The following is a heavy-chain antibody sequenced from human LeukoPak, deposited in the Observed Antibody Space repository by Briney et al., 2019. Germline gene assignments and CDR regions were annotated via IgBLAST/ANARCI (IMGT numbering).Heavy chain of an antibody. J-gene: IGHJ6*02. V-gene: IGHV3-48*03. CDR1: GFTFSSYE. D-gene: IGHD2-15*01. CDR2: ISSSGSII. CDR3: ARGVGYCSGGSCYPPSGLYYGMDV. Sequence: GGSLRLSCAASGFTFSSYEMNWVRQAPGKGLEWVSYISSSGSIIYYADSVKGRFTISRDNAKNSLYLQMNSLRAEDTAVYCCARGVGYCSGGSCYPPSGLYYGMDVWGQGTTVTVSS.